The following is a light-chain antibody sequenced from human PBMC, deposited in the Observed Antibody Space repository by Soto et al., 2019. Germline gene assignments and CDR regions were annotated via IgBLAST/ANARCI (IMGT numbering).Light chain of an antibody. CDR1: QSVSNND. J-gene: IGKJ1*01. Sequence: EIVLTQSPGTLSLSPGERATLSCRASQSVSNNDLAWYQQKPGQAPRLLFYGASYRATGIPDRFSGRGSGTDFILTISRLEPEDFAVYYCQHYASSPPWTFGQGTKVEIK. V-gene: IGKV3-20*01. CDR2: GAS. CDR3: QHYASSPPWT.